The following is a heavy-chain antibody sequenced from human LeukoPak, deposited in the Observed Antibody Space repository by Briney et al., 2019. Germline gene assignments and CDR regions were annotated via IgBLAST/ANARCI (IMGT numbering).Heavy chain of an antibody. Sequence: GGSLRLSCAASGFIFSNYWMSWVRQAPGKGLEWVAVISYDGSNKYYADSVKGRFTISRDNSKNTLYLQMNSLRAEDTAVYYCARVGDSSGWYVPIDYWGQGTLVTVSS. CDR1: GFIFSNYW. CDR2: ISYDGSNK. V-gene: IGHV3-30-3*01. CDR3: ARVGDSSGWYVPIDY. J-gene: IGHJ4*02. D-gene: IGHD6-19*01.